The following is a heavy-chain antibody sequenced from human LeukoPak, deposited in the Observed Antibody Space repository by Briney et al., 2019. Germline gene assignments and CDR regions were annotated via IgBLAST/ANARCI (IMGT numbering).Heavy chain of an antibody. CDR2: IKTKTDGGTT. J-gene: IGHJ4*02. Sequence: GGSLRLSCAASGFTLSNAWMSWVRQAPGKGLEWVGRIKTKTDGGTTDYAAPVKGRFTISRDDSKDTLYLQMNSLNTEDTAVYYCATQLMWEQSSDYWGQGTLLTVSS. CDR3: ATQLMWEQSSDY. V-gene: IGHV3-15*01. D-gene: IGHD1-26*01. CDR1: GFTLSNAW.